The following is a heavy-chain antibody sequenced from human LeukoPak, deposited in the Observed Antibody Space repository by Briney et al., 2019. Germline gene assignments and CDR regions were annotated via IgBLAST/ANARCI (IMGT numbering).Heavy chain of an antibody. CDR1: GFTFSSYW. V-gene: IGHV3-23*01. D-gene: IGHD5-24*01. CDR2: ISSSGGST. Sequence: GGSLRLSCAASGFTFSSYWMSWVRQAPGKGLEWVSAISSSGGSTYYVGSVKGRFTVSRDNSKNTLYLQMNSLRAEDVAVYYCAEGGYNQDFDYWGQGTLVTVSS. J-gene: IGHJ4*02. CDR3: AEGGYNQDFDY.